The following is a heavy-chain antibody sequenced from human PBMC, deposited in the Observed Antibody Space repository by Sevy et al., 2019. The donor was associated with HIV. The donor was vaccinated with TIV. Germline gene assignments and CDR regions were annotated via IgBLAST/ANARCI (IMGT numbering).Heavy chain of an antibody. CDR1: GYSISSGYY. V-gene: IGHV4-38-2*02. J-gene: IGHJ6*02. CDR3: ARVGGDCTNGVCYTQEDYYYGMDV. CDR2: IYHSGST. Sequence: SETLSLTCTVSGYSISSGYYWGLIRQPPGKGLEWIGSIYHSGSTYYNPSLKSRVTISVDTSKNQFSLKLSSVTAADTAVYYCARVGGDCTNGVCYTQEDYYYGMDVWGQGTTVTVSS. D-gene: IGHD2-8*01.